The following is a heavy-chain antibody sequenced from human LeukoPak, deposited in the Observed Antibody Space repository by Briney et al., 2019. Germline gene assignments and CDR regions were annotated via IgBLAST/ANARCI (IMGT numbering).Heavy chain of an antibody. Sequence: GGSLRLSCVASGFTFSRFAMSWVRQAPGKGLEWVSGISGTFCSTYYADSVKVRFTISRDNSKNTLYLQMHSLRADDTAVYYCAKKIKAAHYSSGCFDYWGQGALVTVSS. CDR1: GFTFSRFA. D-gene: IGHD6-19*01. V-gene: IGHV3-23*01. CDR2: ISGTFCST. CDR3: AKKIKAAHYSSGCFDY. J-gene: IGHJ4*02.